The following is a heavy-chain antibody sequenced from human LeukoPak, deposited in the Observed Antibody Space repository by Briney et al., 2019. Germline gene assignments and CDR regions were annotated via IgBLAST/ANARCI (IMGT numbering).Heavy chain of an antibody. J-gene: IGHJ4*02. CDR1: GYSISRGYY. D-gene: IGHD3-10*01. V-gene: IGHV4-38-2*01. Sequence: SETLSLTCAVSGYSISRGYYWGCIRQPPEKGLEWIGNMYHSGNTYYNTSLKSRFAISVNTSKNQLSLTLSSVTAADTALYSCASGPYGSGSKIDNWGQGTLVTVSS. CDR2: MYHSGNT. CDR3: ASGPYGSGSKIDN.